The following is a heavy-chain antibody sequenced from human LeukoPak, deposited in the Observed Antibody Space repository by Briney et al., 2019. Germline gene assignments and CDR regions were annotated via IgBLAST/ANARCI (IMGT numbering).Heavy chain of an antibody. D-gene: IGHD2-15*01. J-gene: IGHJ4*02. Sequence: GRSLRLSCAASGFTFDDYAMHWVRQAPGKGLVWVALIYGDGSFTRYADSVKGRFTISRDNAKNTVYLQMNSLRAEDTAVYYCAKAEGYCSGTWCFRWFDWWGQGTLVTVSS. CDR1: GFTFDDYA. V-gene: IGHV3-74*01. CDR2: IYGDGSFT. CDR3: AKAEGYCSGTWCFRWFDW.